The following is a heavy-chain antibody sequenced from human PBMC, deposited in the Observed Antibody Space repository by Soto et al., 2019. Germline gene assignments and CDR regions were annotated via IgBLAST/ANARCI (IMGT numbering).Heavy chain of an antibody. J-gene: IGHJ4*02. CDR1: GLTVSANY. V-gene: IGHV3-66*04. Sequence: PGGSLRLSCAVSGLTVSANYMSWVRQAPGKGLEWVSTIYPGGNTYYADSVKGRFTISRDDSKSTLYLQMNGLRAEDTAMYYCARLPPRYFDYWGQGTLVTVSS. CDR2: IYPGGNT. CDR3: ARLPPRYFDY.